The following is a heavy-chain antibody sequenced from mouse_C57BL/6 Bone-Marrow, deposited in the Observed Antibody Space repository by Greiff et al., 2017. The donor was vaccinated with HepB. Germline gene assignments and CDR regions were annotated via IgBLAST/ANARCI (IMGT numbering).Heavy chain of an antibody. CDR1: GYTFTDYY. J-gene: IGHJ4*01. V-gene: IGHV1-19*01. CDR2: INPYNGGT. CDR3: ARVRGDYYGSSYGEDYAMDY. D-gene: IGHD1-1*01. Sequence: EVQLQQSGPVLVKPGASVKMSCKASGYTFTDYYMNWVKQSHGKSLEWIGVINPYNGGTSYNQKFKGKATLTVDKSSSTAYMELNSLTSEDSAVYYCARVRGDYYGSSYGEDYAMDYWGQGTSVTVSS.